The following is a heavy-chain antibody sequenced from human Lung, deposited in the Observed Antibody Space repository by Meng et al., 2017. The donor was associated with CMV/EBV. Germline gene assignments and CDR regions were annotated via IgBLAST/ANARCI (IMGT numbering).Heavy chain of an antibody. Sequence: GGSLRLXCAASGFAFSTYAMSWVRQAPGEGLEWVSAISGSGGSTFNADSVKGRFTISRDNSKNTLYLQMNSLRVEDTAIYYGGRSVDYHGNYGGAWGQGTLVTVSS. CDR2: ISGSGGST. V-gene: IGHV3-23*01. CDR1: GFAFSTYA. D-gene: IGHD4-23*01. J-gene: IGHJ4*02. CDR3: GRSVDYHGNYGGA.